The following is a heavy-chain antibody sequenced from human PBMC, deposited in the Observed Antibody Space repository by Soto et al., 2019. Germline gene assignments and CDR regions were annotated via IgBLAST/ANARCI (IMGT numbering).Heavy chain of an antibody. CDR2: IVTSYQGT. CDR3: ARVAAAGPAPLYY. D-gene: IGHD6-13*01. J-gene: IGHJ4*02. V-gene: IGHV3-23*05. CDR1: GFAFDNYA. Sequence: GGSLRLSCAASGFAFDNYAMAWVRQAPGKGLEWVSSIVTSYQGTFYSDSVRGRFTVSRDSSKNSLFLQMSSLRSEDTAVYYCARVAAAGPAPLYYWGQGTLVTVSS.